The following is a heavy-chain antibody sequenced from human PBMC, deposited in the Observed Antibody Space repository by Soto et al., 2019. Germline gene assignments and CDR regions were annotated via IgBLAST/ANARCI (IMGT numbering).Heavy chain of an antibody. CDR2: ISGSGGST. J-gene: IGHJ4*02. CDR1: GFTFSSYA. D-gene: IGHD3-10*01. V-gene: IGHV3-23*01. Sequence: EVQLLESGGGLVQPGGSLRLSCAASGFTFSSYAMSWVRQAPGKGLEWVSAISGSGGSTYYADSVKGRFTISRDNSKNTLYLQMNSLRAEDTAVYYCAKDGITMVRGVISHFDYWGQGTLVTVSS. CDR3: AKDGITMVRGVISHFDY.